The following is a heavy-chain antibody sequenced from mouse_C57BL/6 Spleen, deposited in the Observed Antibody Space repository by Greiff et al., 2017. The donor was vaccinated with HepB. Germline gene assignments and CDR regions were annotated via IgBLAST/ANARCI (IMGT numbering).Heavy chain of an antibody. J-gene: IGHJ4*01. CDR3: ARSNYVDYAMDY. D-gene: IGHD1-1*01. CDR1: GYTFTSYW. V-gene: IGHV1-50*01. CDR2: IDPSYSYT. Sequence: QVQLQQPGAELVKPGASVKLSCKASGYTFTSYWMQWVKQRPGKGLEWIGEIDPSYSYTNYNQKFKGKATLTVDTSSSTAYMQLSSLTSEDSAVYYCARSNYVDYAMDYWGQGTSVTVSS.